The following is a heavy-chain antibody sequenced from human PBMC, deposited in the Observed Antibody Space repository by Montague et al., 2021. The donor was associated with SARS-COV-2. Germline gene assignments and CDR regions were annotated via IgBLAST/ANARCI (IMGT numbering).Heavy chain of an antibody. CDR3: AKNRDIFWFGEGRDSMDV. CDR2: ISYDGSIK. V-gene: IGHV3-30*18. J-gene: IGHJ6*02. CDR1: GFTFNNFA. D-gene: IGHD3-10*01. Sequence: RSLSLAASGFTFNNFAMHWVRQAPGKGLEWMAVISYDGSIKYYADSLRGRFTISRDSSQKTLYLQMNSLSGEDTAVYYCAKNRDIFWFGEGRDSMDVWGQGTTVIVSS.